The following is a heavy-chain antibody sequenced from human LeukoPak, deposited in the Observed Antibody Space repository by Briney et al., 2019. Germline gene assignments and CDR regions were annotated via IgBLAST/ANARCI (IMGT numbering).Heavy chain of an antibody. V-gene: IGHV3-23*01. Sequence: GGSLRLSCAASGFTFSSYAMSWVRQAPGKGLEWVSAISGSGGSTYYADSVKGRFTISRDNSKNTLYLQMNSLGAEDTAVYYCAKDLSTYHYGSGPQDVWGQGTTVTVSS. CDR1: GFTFSSYA. J-gene: IGHJ6*02. CDR3: AKDLSTYHYGSGPQDV. CDR2: ISGSGGST. D-gene: IGHD3-10*01.